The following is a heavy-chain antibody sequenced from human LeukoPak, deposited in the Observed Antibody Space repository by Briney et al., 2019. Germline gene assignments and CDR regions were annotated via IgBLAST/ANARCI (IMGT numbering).Heavy chain of an antibody. CDR1: GGTFSSYA. CDR2: IIPILGIA. D-gene: IGHD3-9*01. V-gene: IGHV1-69*04. Sequence: ASVKVSCTASGGTFSSYAISWVRQAPGQGLEWMGRIIPILGIANYAQKFQGRVTITADKSTSTAYMELSSLRSEDTAVYYCARNPPITIFRDNWFDPWGQGTLVTVSS. J-gene: IGHJ5*02. CDR3: ARNPPITIFRDNWFDP.